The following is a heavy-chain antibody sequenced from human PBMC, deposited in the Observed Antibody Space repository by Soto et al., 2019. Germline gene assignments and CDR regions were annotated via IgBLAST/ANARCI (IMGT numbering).Heavy chain of an antibody. CDR2: ISAYNGNT. CDR3: ARDSPREGVDIVATITSY. V-gene: IGHV1-18*01. Sequence: QVQLVQSGAEVKKPGASVKVSCKASGYTFTSYGISWVRQAPGQGLEWMGWISAYNGNTNYAQKPQGRVTMTTDTSTSTAYMELRSLRYDDTAVYYCARDSPREGVDIVATITSYWGQGTLVTVSS. D-gene: IGHD5-12*01. CDR1: GYTFTSYG. J-gene: IGHJ4*02.